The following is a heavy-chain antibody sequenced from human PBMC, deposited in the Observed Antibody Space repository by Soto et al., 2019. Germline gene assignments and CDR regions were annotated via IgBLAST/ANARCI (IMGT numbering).Heavy chain of an antibody. D-gene: IGHD2-15*01. CDR1: GYSFTSYW. CDR3: ARHVGRPCIGGSCYSYYYYYMDV. V-gene: IGHV5-51*01. Sequence: PGESLKISCKGSGYSFTSYWIGWVRQMPGKGLEWMGIIYPGDSDTRYSPSFQGQVTISADKSISTAYLQWSSLKASDTAMYYCARHVGRPCIGGSCYSYYYYYMDVWGEGTTVTVSS. J-gene: IGHJ6*03. CDR2: IYPGDSDT.